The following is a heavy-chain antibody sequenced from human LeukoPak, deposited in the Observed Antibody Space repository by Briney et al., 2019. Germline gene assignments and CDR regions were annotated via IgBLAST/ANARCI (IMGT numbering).Heavy chain of an antibody. D-gene: IGHD2-21*02. CDR3: AESHIVVVTAIHFDY. J-gene: IGHJ4*02. CDR1: GFTFSSYG. CDR2: ISYDGSNK. Sequence: GGSLRLSCAASGFTFSSYGMHWVRQAPGKGPEWVAVISYDGSNKYYADSVKGRFTISRDNSKNTLYLQMNSLRAEDTAVYYCAESHIVVVTAIHFDYWGQGTLVTVSS. V-gene: IGHV3-30*18.